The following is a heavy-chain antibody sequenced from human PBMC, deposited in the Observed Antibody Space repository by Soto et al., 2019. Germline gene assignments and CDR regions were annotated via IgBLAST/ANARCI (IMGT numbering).Heavy chain of an antibody. J-gene: IGHJ6*02. Sequence: SVKVCCKASGGTFSSYAISWVRQVPGQGLEWMGGIIPIFGTANYAQKFQGRVTITAEKSTSTAYMELCSLRSEDTAGYYCARARLEVDTAMVSKDYGMDVWG. V-gene: IGHV1-69*06. CDR3: ARARLEVDTAMVSKDYGMDV. CDR2: IIPIFGTA. D-gene: IGHD5-18*01. CDR1: GGTFSSYA.